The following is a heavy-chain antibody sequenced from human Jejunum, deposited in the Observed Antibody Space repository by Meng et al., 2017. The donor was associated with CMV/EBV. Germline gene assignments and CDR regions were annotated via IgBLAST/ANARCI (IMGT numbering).Heavy chain of an antibody. D-gene: IGHD1-26*01. CDR3: ARVEWEVIRYWFDP. J-gene: IGHJ5*02. Sequence: VSTNRVALNWLTQSPSSGLASLGRTYYRSKWYDVYAVSVKSRITIIPDTSQNPFSLQLNSVTPEDTAVYYCARVEWEVIRYWFDPWGQGTLVTVSS. V-gene: IGHV6-1*01. CDR1: VSTNRVA. CDR2: TYYRSKWYD.